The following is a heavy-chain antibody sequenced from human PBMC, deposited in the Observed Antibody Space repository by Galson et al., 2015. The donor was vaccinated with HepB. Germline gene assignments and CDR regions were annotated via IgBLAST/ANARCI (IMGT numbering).Heavy chain of an antibody. CDR2: VNPNSGGT. D-gene: IGHD6-19*01. V-gene: IGHV1-2*02. Sequence: SVKVSCKASGGTFSSYAISWVRQAPGQGLEWMGWVNPNSGGTNYAQKSQGRVTMTRDTSISTAYMELSRLRSDDTAVYYCALPPEWLVSSYPEYFQHWGQGTLVTVSS. J-gene: IGHJ1*01. CDR1: GGTFSSYA. CDR3: ALPPEWLVSSYPEYFQH.